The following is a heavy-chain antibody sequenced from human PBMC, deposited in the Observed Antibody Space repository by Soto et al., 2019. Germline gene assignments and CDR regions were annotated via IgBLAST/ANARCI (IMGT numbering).Heavy chain of an antibody. J-gene: IGHJ6*02. Sequence: QVQLVESGGGVVQPGRSLRLSCAASGFTFSSYAMHWVRQAPGKGLEWVAVILSDGSNKWYVDSVKGRFTISRDNCKNTLYFPMNGLRAEDTAVYYCARDFFQEDVWGQGTTVTVSS. CDR3: ARDFFQEDV. V-gene: IGHV3-30*14. CDR2: ILSDGSNK. CDR1: GFTFSSYA.